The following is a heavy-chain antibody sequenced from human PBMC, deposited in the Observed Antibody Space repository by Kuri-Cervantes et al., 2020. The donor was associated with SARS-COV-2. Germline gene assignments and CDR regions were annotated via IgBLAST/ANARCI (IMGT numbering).Heavy chain of an antibody. CDR2: ISSSSTI. CDR3: TRVGYYDFWSGFEY. CDR1: GFTFSSYS. Sequence: GESLKISCAASGFTFSSYSMNWVRQAPGKGLEWVSYISSSSTIYYADSVKGRFTISRDNAKNSLYLQMNSLRAEDTAVYYCTRVGYYDFWSGFEYWGQGTPVTVSS. V-gene: IGHV3-48*01. J-gene: IGHJ4*02. D-gene: IGHD3-3*01.